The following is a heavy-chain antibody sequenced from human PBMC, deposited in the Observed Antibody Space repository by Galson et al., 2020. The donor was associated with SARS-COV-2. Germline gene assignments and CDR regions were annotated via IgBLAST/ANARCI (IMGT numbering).Heavy chain of an antibody. Sequence: ASVKVSCKASGYTFTSYDIKWVRQATGQGLEWMGWMNPNSGNTGYAQKFQGRVTMTRNTSISTAYMELSSLRSEDTAVYYCARGPWYYDSSGYYEAYGMDVWGQGTTVTVSS. CDR3: ARGPWYYDSSGYYEAYGMDV. V-gene: IGHV1-8*01. D-gene: IGHD3-22*01. CDR1: GYTFTSYD. J-gene: IGHJ6*02. CDR2: MNPNSGNT.